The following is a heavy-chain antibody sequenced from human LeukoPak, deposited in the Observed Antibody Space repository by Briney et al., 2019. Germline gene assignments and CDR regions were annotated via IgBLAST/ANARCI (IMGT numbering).Heavy chain of an antibody. CDR3: ARDGCSSTSCLSGYYYYYGMDV. V-gene: IGHV1-2*02. Sequence: ASVTVSCTASGYTFTGYYMHWVRQAPGQGLEWMGWINPNSGGTNYAQKFQGRVTMTRDTSISTAYMELSRLRSDDTAVYYCARDGCSSTSCLSGYYYYYGMDVWGQGTTVTVSS. D-gene: IGHD2-2*01. CDR2: INPNSGGT. J-gene: IGHJ6*02. CDR1: GYTFTGYY.